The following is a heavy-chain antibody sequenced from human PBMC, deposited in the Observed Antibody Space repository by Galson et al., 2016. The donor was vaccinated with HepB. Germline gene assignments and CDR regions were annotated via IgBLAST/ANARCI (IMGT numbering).Heavy chain of an antibody. CDR1: GFTFSSYG. Sequence: SLRLSCAASGFTFSSYGMHWVRQAPDKGLEWLAVIWYDGSKKYYADSVRGRFTISRDNSKNMFYLQMNNLRAEDTAVYYCVTGLGHIEVVTNSEEDFQNWGQGTHVTVSA. CDR2: IWYDGSKK. D-gene: IGHD2-21*02. V-gene: IGHV3-33*01. CDR3: VTGLGHIEVVTNSEEDFQN. J-gene: IGHJ1*01.